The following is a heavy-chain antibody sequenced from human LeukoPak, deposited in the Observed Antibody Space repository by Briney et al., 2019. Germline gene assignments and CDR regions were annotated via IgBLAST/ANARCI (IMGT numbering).Heavy chain of an antibody. CDR2: ISGSGGNT. D-gene: IGHD3-3*01. CDR1: GFTFSSYA. J-gene: IGHJ4*02. CDR3: ARSHFLGSPLDY. Sequence: GGSLRLSCAASGFTFSSYAMSWVRQAPGKGLEWVSVISGSGGNTYYADSVKGRFTISRDNSKNTLYLQMNSLRAEDTAVYYCARSHFLGSPLDYWGQGTLVTVSS. V-gene: IGHV3-23*01.